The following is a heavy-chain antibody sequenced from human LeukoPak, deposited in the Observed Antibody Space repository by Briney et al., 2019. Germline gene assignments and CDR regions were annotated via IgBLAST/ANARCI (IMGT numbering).Heavy chain of an antibody. CDR2: ISGDGGTT. Sequence: PGGSLRLSCAGSGXTFDDYPMHWVRQFPGKGLEWLSLISGDGGTTYYADSVKGRFTISRDNSKNLLYLQMNRLRTEDTALYYCAKDYYWGQGILVTVSS. V-gene: IGHV3-43*02. CDR1: GXTFDDYP. J-gene: IGHJ4*02. CDR3: AKDYY.